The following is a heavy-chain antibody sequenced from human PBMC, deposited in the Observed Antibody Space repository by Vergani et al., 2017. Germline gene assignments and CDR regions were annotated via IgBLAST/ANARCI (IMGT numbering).Heavy chain of an antibody. CDR2: ISSSGSTI. Sequence: EVQLSESGGGLVRPGGSLRLSCAASGFTFSSYEMNWVRQAPGKGLEWVSYISSSGSTIYYADSVKGRFTISRDNAKNTLYLQMNSLRAEDTAVYYCAKDSSGWYIGRFDYWGQGTLVTVSS. J-gene: IGHJ4*02. V-gene: IGHV3-48*03. D-gene: IGHD6-19*01. CDR3: AKDSSGWYIGRFDY. CDR1: GFTFSSYE.